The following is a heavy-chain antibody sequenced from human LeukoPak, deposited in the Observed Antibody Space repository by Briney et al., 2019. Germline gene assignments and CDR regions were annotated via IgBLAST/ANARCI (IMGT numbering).Heavy chain of an antibody. Sequence: ASVKVSCKASGYTFTSYGISWVRQAPGQGLEWMGRISACNGNTNYAQKLQGRVTMTTDTSTSTAYMELRSLRSDDTAVYYCARNSYRNWFDPWGQGTLVTVSS. CDR3: ARNSYRNWFDP. D-gene: IGHD1-1*01. V-gene: IGHV1-18*01. CDR2: ISACNGNT. J-gene: IGHJ5*02. CDR1: GYTFTSYG.